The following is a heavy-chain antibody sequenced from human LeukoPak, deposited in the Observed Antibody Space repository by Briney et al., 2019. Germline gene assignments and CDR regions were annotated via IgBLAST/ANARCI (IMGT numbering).Heavy chain of an antibody. V-gene: IGHV4-59*08. CDR1: DDSVSNYY. CDR2: IYYSGST. J-gene: IGHJ3*02. Sequence: PSETLSLTCTVSDDSVSNYYWSWIRQPPGKGLEWIGYIYYSGSTNYNPSLKSRVTISIDTSKNQFSLRLSSVTAADTAIYYCARLLEGLTGYSWTFDIWGQGTMVTVSS. CDR3: ARLLEGLTGYSWTFDI. D-gene: IGHD3-9*01.